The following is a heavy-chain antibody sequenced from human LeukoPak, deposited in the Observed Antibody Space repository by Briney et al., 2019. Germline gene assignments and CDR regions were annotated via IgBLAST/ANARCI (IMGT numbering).Heavy chain of an antibody. J-gene: IGHJ3*02. CDR3: ARDPYEYCSGGSCEDAFDI. Sequence: ASVKVSCKASGYTFTSYGISWVRQAPGQGLEWMGRIIPILGIANYAQKFQGRVTITADESTSTAYMELSSLRSEDTAVYYCARDPYEYCSGGSCEDAFDIWGQGTMVTVSS. CDR2: IIPILGIA. V-gene: IGHV1-69*04. CDR1: GYTFTSYG. D-gene: IGHD2-15*01.